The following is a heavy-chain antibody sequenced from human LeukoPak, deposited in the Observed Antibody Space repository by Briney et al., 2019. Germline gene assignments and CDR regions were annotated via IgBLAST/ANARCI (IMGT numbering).Heavy chain of an antibody. D-gene: IGHD6-6*01. CDR2: IYYSGST. CDR3: ARVDSSGYFDY. V-gene: IGHV4-59*01. J-gene: IGHJ4*02. Sequence: SETLSLTCIVSGGSISSYYWSWLRQPPGKGLEWIGYIYYSGSTNYNPSLKSRVTISVDTSKNQFSLKLSSVTAADTAVYYCARVDSSGYFDYWGQGTLVTVS. CDR1: GGSISSYY.